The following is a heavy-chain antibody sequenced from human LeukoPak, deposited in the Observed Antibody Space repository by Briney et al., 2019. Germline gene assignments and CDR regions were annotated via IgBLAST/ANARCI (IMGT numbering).Heavy chain of an antibody. V-gene: IGHV4-34*01. Sequence: PSETLSLTCAVYGGSSSGYYWSWVRQPPGKGLEWIGEINHSGSTNYNPSLKSRVTISVDTSKNQFSLKLSSVIAAGTAVYYWARDPRNYYYGSGSYVPGYDWPQGTGLSVPS. CDR2: INHSGST. CDR1: GGSSSGYY. CDR3: ARDPRNYYYGSGSYVPGYD. J-gene: IGHJ4*02. D-gene: IGHD3-10*01.